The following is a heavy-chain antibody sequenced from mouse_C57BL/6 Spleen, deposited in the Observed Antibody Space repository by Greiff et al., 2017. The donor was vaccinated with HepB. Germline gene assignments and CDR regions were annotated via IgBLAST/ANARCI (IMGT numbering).Heavy chain of an antibody. V-gene: IGHV1-15*01. CDR3: TRSNMGGGFAY. J-gene: IGHJ3*01. CDR1: GYTFTDYE. CDR2: IDPETGGT. Sequence: QVQLKQSGAELVRPGASVTLSCKASGYTFTDYEMHWVKQTPVHGLEWIGAIDPETGGTAYNQKFKGKAILTADKSSSTAYMELRSLTSEDSAVYYCTRSNMGGGFAYWGQGTLVTVSA. D-gene: IGHD1-1*02.